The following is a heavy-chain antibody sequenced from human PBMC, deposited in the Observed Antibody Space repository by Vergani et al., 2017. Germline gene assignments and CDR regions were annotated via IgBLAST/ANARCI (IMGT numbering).Heavy chain of an antibody. V-gene: IGHV3-23*01. Sequence: EVQLLESGGGLVQPGGSLRVSCAASGFTFNSYAINWVRQAPGKGLEWVSAISASSGSTYYADSVKGRFTISRDNSMNTLYLQMNSLRAEDTAVYYCARGSTSCYEGFAGQPYLSSWGQGTLVTVSS. CDR2: ISASSGST. D-gene: IGHD2-2*01. J-gene: IGHJ4*02. CDR1: GFTFNSYA. CDR3: ARGSTSCYEGFAGQPYLSS.